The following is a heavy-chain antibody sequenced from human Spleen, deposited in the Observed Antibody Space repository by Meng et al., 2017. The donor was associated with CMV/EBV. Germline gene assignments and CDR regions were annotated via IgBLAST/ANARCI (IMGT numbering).Heavy chain of an antibody. CDR1: GFSFSDTY. J-gene: IGHJ4*02. V-gene: IGHV3-11*04. Sequence: GESLKISCVASGFSFSDTYMSWIRQAPGKGLEWIAYISTGGATIHYGDSVKGRVTISRDNAKNSLSLQMNSLRAEDTAVYYCARGLGLSYFDYWGQGTLVTVSS. CDR2: ISTGGATI. D-gene: IGHD2/OR15-2a*01. CDR3: ARGLGLSYFDY.